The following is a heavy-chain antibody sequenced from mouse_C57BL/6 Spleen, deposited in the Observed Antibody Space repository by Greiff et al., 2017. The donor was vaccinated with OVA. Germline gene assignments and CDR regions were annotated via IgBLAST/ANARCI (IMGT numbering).Heavy chain of an antibody. D-gene: IGHD2-1*01. V-gene: IGHV1-22*01. CDR1: GYTFTDYN. Sequence: EVQLQQSGPELVKPGASVKMSCKASGYTFTDYNMHWVKQSHGKSLEWIGYINPNNGGTSYNQKFKGKATLTVNKSSSTAYMELRSLTSEDSAVYYCASYGNYVRFAYWGQGTLVTVSA. J-gene: IGHJ3*01. CDR2: INPNNGGT. CDR3: ASYGNYVRFAY.